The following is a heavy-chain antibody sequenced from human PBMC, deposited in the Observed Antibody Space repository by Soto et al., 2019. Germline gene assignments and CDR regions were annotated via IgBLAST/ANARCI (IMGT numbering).Heavy chain of an antibody. CDR2: INPNSGGT. CDR3: ARGYCSSTSCHFDY. CDR1: GYTFTGQY. V-gene: IGHV1-2*04. J-gene: IGHJ4*02. D-gene: IGHD2-2*01. Sequence: QVELVQSGAEVKKPGASMKVSCKASGYTFTGQYIHWVRQAPGQGLVWMGWINPNSGGTNYAQKFQGCVTTTRDTSISTAYMELSRLRSDATAVYYCARGYCSSTSCHFDYWGQGTLVTVSS.